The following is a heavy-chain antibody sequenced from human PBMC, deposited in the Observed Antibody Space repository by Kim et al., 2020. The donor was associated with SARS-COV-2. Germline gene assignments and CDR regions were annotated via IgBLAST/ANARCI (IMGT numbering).Heavy chain of an antibody. V-gene: IGHV1-46*01. D-gene: IGHD6-13*01. CDR3: ARDRAMIAAAGTGSDY. J-gene: IGHJ4*02. Sequence: FQGRVTMTRDTSTSTVYMELSSLRSEDTAVYYCARDRAMIAAAGTGSDYWGQGTLVTVSS.